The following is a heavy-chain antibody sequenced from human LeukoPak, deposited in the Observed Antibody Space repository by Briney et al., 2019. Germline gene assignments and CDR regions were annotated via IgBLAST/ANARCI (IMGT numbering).Heavy chain of an antibody. V-gene: IGHV3-53*01. J-gene: IGHJ3*01. Sequence: GGSLRLSCAASGFTVSSSYMNWVRQAPGKGLECVSVINSGGATDYADSVKGRFTISRDNFKNTLYLQMNNLRAEDTAVYYCARDPVPEFWGQGTMVTVFS. CDR1: GFTVSSSY. CDR3: ARDPVPEF. CDR2: INSGGAT. D-gene: IGHD1-14*01.